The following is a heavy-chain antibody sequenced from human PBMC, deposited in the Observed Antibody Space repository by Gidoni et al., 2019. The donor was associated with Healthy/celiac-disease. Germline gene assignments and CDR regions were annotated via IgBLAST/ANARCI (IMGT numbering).Heavy chain of an antibody. CDR3: ARGFGYSSSWYSE. Sequence: NWVRQATGQGLEWMGWMNPNSGNTGYAQKFQGRVTMTRNTSISTAYMELSSLRSEDTAVYYCARGFGYSSSWYSEWGQGTLVTVSS. V-gene: IGHV1-8*01. CDR2: MNPNSGNT. J-gene: IGHJ4*02. D-gene: IGHD6-13*01.